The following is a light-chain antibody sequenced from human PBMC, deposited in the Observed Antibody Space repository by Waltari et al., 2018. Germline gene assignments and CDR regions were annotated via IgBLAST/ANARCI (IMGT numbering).Light chain of an antibody. Sequence: EIVLTQSPATLSLSPGERATLSCRAIQSVDIYLAWYQQRPGQAPRLLIYDTSNRATDIPARFSGSGSGTDFTLTISSLEPEDFAVYYCQQRRNWPLTFGGGTKVEIK. J-gene: IGKJ4*01. CDR2: DTS. CDR3: QQRRNWPLT. V-gene: IGKV3-11*01. CDR1: QSVDIY.